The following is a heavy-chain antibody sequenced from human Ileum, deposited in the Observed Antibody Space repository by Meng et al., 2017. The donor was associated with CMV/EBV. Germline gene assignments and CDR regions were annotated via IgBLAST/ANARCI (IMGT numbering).Heavy chain of an antibody. D-gene: IGHD3-10*01. CDR2: ISTDETNT. CDR1: GFTFSDFW. Sequence: VQLAESVGGLVQPGGSLRLAGAASGFTFSDFWIYWVRQAPGKGLVWVSAISTDETNTHYADSVKGRFTISRDNAKNTVYLQMNSLRAEDTAVYYCARDIHYSFDYWGQGALVTVSS. J-gene: IGHJ4*02. V-gene: IGHV3-74*01. CDR3: ARDIHYSFDY.